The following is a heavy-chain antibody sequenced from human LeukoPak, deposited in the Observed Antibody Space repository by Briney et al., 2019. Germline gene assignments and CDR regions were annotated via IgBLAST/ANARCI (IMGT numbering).Heavy chain of an antibody. J-gene: IGHJ4*02. D-gene: IGHD6-13*01. Sequence: SETLSLTCTVSGGSISSYYWSWIRQPPGKGLEWIGYIYYSGSTNYNPSLKSRVTISVDTSKNQFSLKLSSVTAADTAVYYCARTRGGYPLDYWGQGTLVTVSS. V-gene: IGHV4-59*01. CDR3: ARTRGGYPLDY. CDR2: IYYSGST. CDR1: GGSISSYY.